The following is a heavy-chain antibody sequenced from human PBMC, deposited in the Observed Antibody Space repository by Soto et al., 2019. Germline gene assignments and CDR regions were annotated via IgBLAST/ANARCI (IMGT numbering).Heavy chain of an antibody. CDR1: GGSISSYY. CDR2: IYYSGST. Sequence: SETLSLTCTVSGGSISSYYWSWIRQPPGKGLEWSGYIYYSGSTNYNPSLKSRVTISVDTSKNQFSLKLSSATAADPAVYYCASRWGRNFDYWGPGTLVTVSS. D-gene: IGHD2-15*01. CDR3: ASRWGRNFDY. V-gene: IGHV4-59*08. J-gene: IGHJ4*02.